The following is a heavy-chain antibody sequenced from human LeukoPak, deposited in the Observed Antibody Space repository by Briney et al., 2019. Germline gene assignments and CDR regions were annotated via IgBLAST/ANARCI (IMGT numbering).Heavy chain of an antibody. V-gene: IGHV3-23*01. J-gene: IGHJ4*02. CDR3: AKDSYSGSYYDY. CDR2: ISGSGGST. CDR1: GFTFSSYA. D-gene: IGHD1-26*01. Sequence: GGSLRLSCAASGFTFSSYAMTWVRQAPGKGLEWVSGISGSGGSTYYADSVKGRFTISRDNSRNTLNLQMNSLRAEDTAVYYCAKDSYSGSYYDYWGQGTLVTVSS.